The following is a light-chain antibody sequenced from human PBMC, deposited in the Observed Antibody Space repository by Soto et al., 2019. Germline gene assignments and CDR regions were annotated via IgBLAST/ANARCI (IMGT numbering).Light chain of an antibody. CDR1: QSISSW. Sequence: IQMTQSPSTLSASVGDRVTITCRASQSISSWLAWYQQKPGKAPQLLIYDASSLESGVPSRCSGSVSETEFTLTISSLKPDDVATYYCQQYNSYSYTFGQGTKREIK. CDR2: DAS. CDR3: QQYNSYSYT. J-gene: IGKJ2*01. V-gene: IGKV1-5*01.